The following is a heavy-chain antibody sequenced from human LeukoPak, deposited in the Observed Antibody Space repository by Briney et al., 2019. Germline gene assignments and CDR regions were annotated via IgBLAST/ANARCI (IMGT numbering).Heavy chain of an antibody. D-gene: IGHD5-12*01. CDR3: AKDISGYSGYGFDY. J-gene: IGHJ4*02. CDR1: GFTLSSFS. CDR2: INYKGGTT. V-gene: IGHV3-64*02. Sequence: GGSLRLSCAASGFTLSSFSMHWVRQSPGRGLEYVSAINYKGGTTYYADSVKGRFTISRDNSKNTLYLQMASLRDEDTALYYCAKDISGYSGYGFDYWGQGTLVTVSS.